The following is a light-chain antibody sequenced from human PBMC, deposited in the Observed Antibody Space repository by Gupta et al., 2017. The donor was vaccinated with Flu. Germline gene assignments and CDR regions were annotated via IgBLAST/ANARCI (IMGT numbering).Light chain of an antibody. CDR2: WAS. J-gene: IGKJ2*03. Sequence: DIVMTQSPDSLAVSLGERATVNCKSSQSVLYSSNNKNYLAWYHHKPGQPPKLLIYWASTRESGVPDRFSGSGSGTDFTLTISSLQVEDVGVDYCQQYYSSPHSFGRGTKLEI. V-gene: IGKV4-1*01. CDR3: QQYYSSPHS. CDR1: QSVLYSSNNKNY.